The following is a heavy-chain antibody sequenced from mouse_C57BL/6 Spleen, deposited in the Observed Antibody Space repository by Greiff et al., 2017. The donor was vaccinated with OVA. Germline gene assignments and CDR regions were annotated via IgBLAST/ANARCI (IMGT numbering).Heavy chain of an antibody. CDR2: ILPGSGST. CDR3: ASPSTTVVATGYFDV. V-gene: IGHV1-9*01. CDR1: GYTFTGYW. J-gene: IGHJ1*03. D-gene: IGHD1-1*01. Sequence: VMLVESGAELMKPGASVKLSCKATGYTFTGYWIEWVKQRPGHGLEWIGEILPGSGSTNYNEKFKGKATFTADTSSNTAYMQLSSLTTEDSAIYYCASPSTTVVATGYFDVWGTGTKVTVSS.